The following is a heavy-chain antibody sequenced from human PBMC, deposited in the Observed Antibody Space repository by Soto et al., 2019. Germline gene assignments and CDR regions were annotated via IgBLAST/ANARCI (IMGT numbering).Heavy chain of an antibody. CDR1: GFTFSNAW. V-gene: IGHV3-15*07. CDR3: STTAATGILNY. Sequence: RGSLRLSCGASGFTFSNAWMNWVRQAPGKGLEWVGRIKSKPNGGTTDYAAPVKGRFSISRDDSNDTLYLLMNSLKTDDTAVYFCSTTAATGILNYWGQGTLVTVSS. D-gene: IGHD6-13*01. J-gene: IGHJ4*02. CDR2: IKSKPNGGTT.